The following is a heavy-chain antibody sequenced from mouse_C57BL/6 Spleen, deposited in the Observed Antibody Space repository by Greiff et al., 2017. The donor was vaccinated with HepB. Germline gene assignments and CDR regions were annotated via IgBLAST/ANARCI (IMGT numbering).Heavy chain of an antibody. CDR1: GFTFSSYA. CDR2: ISDGGSYT. V-gene: IGHV5-4*01. Sequence: EVKLVESGGGLVKPGGSLKLSCAASGFTFSSYAMSWVRQTPEKRLEWVATISDGGSYTYYPDNVKGRFTISRDNAKNNLYLQMSHLKSEDTAMYYCARDPYYYGSSYDYFDYWGQGTTLTVSS. CDR3: ARDPYYYGSSYDYFDY. J-gene: IGHJ2*01. D-gene: IGHD1-1*01.